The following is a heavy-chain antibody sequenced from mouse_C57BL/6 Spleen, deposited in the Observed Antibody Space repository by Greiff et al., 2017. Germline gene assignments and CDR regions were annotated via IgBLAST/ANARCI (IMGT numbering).Heavy chain of an antibody. V-gene: IGHV14-3*01. D-gene: IGHD2-4*01. CDR1: GFNVKNTY. Sequence: DVKLVESVAELVRPGASVKLSCTASGFNVKNTYMHWVKQRPEQGLEWIGRIDPANGNTKYAPKFQGKATITADTSSNTAYLQLSSLTSEDTAIYYCARHYYDYDVYAMDYWGQGTSVTVSS. J-gene: IGHJ4*01. CDR2: IDPANGNT. CDR3: ARHYYDYDVYAMDY.